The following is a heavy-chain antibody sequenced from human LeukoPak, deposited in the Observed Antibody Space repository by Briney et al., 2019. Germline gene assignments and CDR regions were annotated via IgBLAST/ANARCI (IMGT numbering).Heavy chain of an antibody. V-gene: IGHV4-30-4*02. J-gene: IGHJ2*01. CDR1: GGSISSGDSY. CDR2: IYYSGST. Sequence: PSETLSLTCSVSGGSISSGDSYWSWFRQPPGEGLEWIGYIYYSGSTYYNPSLKSRVTISVDTSKNQFSLKLSSVTAADTAVYYCAREQYDSSGYFFLDLWGRGTLVTVSS. D-gene: IGHD3-22*01. CDR3: AREQYDSSGYFFLDL.